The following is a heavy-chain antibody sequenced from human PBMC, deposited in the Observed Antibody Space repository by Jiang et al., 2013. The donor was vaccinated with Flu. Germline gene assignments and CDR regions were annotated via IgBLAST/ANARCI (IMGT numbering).Heavy chain of an antibody. CDR3: ARTLGYYFDSSGYYSDY. Sequence: GAEVKKPGESLKISCKGSGYSFTSYWIGWVRQMPGKGLEWMGIIYPGDSDTRYSPSFQGQVTISADKSISTAHLQWSSLKASDTAMYFCARTLGYYFDSSGYYSDYWGQGTLVTVSS. CDR2: IYPGDSDT. V-gene: IGHV5-51*01. J-gene: IGHJ4*02. D-gene: IGHD3-22*01. CDR1: GYSFTSYW.